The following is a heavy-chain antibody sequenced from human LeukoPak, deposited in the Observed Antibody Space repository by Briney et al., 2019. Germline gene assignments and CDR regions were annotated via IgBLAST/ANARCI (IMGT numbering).Heavy chain of an antibody. D-gene: IGHD3-16*02. CDR3: AKDCVWGSYRYTNYFDY. J-gene: IGHJ4*02. CDR2: ISGSGGST. Sequence: PGGSLRLSCAASGFTFISYAMSWVRQAPGKGLEWISAISGSGGSTYYADSVKGRFTISRDNSKNTLYLQMNSLRAEDTAVYYCAKDCVWGSYRYTNYFDYWGQGTLVTVSS. V-gene: IGHV3-23*01. CDR1: GFTFISYA.